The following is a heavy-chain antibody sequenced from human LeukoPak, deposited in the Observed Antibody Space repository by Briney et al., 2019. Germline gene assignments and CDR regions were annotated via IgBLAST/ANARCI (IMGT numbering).Heavy chain of an antibody. J-gene: IGHJ2*01. V-gene: IGHV3-30*02. CDR3: AKVRTGTTWYFDL. Sequence: GGSLRLSCAASGFTFSSYGMHWVRQAPGKGLEWVAFIRYDGSNKYYADSVKGRFTISRDNSKNTLYLQMNSLRAEDTAVYYCAKVRTGTTWYFDLWGRGTRVTVSS. CDR1: GFTFSSYG. D-gene: IGHD1-7*01. CDR2: IRYDGSNK.